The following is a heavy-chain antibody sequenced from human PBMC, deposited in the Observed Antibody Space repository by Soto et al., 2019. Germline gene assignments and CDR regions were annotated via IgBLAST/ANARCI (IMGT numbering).Heavy chain of an antibody. CDR2: IYWDDDK. Sequence: QITLKESGPTLVKPTQTLTLTCTFSGFSLSTSGVGVGWIRQPPGKALVWLALIYWDDDKRYSPSLKSRLTITKDTSKNQVVLTMTNMDPVDTATYYCAHKGYSGYDYTWFDPWGQGTLVTVSS. J-gene: IGHJ5*02. V-gene: IGHV2-5*02. D-gene: IGHD5-12*01. CDR3: AHKGYSGYDYTWFDP. CDR1: GFSLSTSGVG.